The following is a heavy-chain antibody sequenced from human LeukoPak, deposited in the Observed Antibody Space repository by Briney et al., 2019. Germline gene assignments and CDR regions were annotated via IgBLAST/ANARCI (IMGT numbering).Heavy chain of an antibody. V-gene: IGHV4-34*01. Sequence: PSETLSLTCAVYGGSFSGYYWSWIRQPPGKGLEWIGEINHSGSTNYNPSLKSRVTISVDTSKNQFSLKLSSVTAADTAVYYCARGGQQLSHWGQGTLVTVSS. J-gene: IGHJ4*02. CDR2: INHSGST. CDR1: GGSFSGYY. CDR3: ARGGQQLSH. D-gene: IGHD6-13*01.